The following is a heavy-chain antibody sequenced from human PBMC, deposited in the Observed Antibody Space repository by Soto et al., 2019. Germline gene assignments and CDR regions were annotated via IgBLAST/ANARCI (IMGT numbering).Heavy chain of an antibody. Sequence: QVQLQESGPGLVKPSETLSLTCTVSGGSISSYYWSWIRQPPGKGLEWIGYIYYSGSTNYNPSLKSRVTISVDTSKNQVSLKLSSVTAADTAVYYCARGLGGDYAGYYFDYWGQGTLVTVSS. CDR1: GGSISSYY. CDR2: IYYSGST. V-gene: IGHV4-59*01. CDR3: ARGLGGDYAGYYFDY. D-gene: IGHD3-16*01. J-gene: IGHJ4*02.